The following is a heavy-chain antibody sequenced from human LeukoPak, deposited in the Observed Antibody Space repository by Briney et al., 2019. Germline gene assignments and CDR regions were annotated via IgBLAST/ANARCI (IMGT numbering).Heavy chain of an antibody. Sequence: GGSLRLSCAASGFTFSSYAMSWVRQAPGKGLEWVSAISASGGSTYYADSVQGRFTISRDNSKSTLCLQMNSLRAEDTAVYYCAKQLGYCSDGSCYFPYWGQGTLVTVSS. CDR3: AKQLGYCSDGSCYFPY. CDR2: ISASGGST. J-gene: IGHJ4*02. CDR1: GFTFSSYA. V-gene: IGHV3-23*01. D-gene: IGHD2-15*01.